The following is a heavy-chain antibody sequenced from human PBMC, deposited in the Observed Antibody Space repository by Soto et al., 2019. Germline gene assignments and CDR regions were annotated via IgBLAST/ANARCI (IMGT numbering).Heavy chain of an antibody. D-gene: IGHD2-21*02. Sequence: QVQLVQSGAEVKKPGSSVKVSCKASGGTFSNYTINWVRQAPGQGLEWRGKIIPILQISNYAQKFQGRVTIIADKSTSTAYMELSSLRSEDTAVYFCARGDHYARSCLDPWGQGTLVTVSS. CDR3: ARGDHYARSCLDP. CDR2: IIPILQIS. CDR1: GGTFSNYT. V-gene: IGHV1-69*02. J-gene: IGHJ5*02.